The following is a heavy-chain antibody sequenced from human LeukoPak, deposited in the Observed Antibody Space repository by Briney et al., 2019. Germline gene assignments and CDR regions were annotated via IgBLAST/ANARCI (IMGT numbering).Heavy chain of an antibody. CDR2: IKQDGSEK. CDR1: GFTFSTSW. J-gene: IGHJ3*02. D-gene: IGHD5-12*01. V-gene: IGHV3-7*01. Sequence: GGSLRLSCAASGFTFSTSWMTWVRQAPGKGLEWVANIKQDGSEKFCVDSVKGRFTISRDNAKNSLYLQMNSLRAEDTAVYYCARDNGPSGYDAFDILGQGTMVTVSS. CDR3: ARDNGPSGYDAFDI.